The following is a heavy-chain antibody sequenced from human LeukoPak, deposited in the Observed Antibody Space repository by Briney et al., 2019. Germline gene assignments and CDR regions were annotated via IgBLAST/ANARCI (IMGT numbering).Heavy chain of an antibody. J-gene: IGHJ4*02. Sequence: GGSLRLSCAASGFTVSSNYMSWVRQAPGKGLEWVSVIYSGGSTYYADSVKGRFTISRDNSKNTLYLQMNSLRAEDTAVYYYARARSGAVAFDYWGQGTLVTVSS. CDR1: GFTVSSNY. CDR2: IYSGGST. CDR3: ARARSGAVAFDY. D-gene: IGHD6-19*01. V-gene: IGHV3-53*01.